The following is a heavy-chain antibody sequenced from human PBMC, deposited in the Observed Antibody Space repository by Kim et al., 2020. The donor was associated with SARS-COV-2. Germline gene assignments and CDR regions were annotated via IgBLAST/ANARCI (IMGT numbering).Heavy chain of an antibody. CDR2: VHYTVGA. J-gene: IGHJ5*02. CDR1: GGSITAYY. V-gene: IGHV4-59*13. CDR3: ARRTTGPTGLTWFDP. Sequence: SETLSLTCTVSGGSITAYYWTWIRQPPGKGLEWIGYVHYTVGASYNPSLKSRVTMSVDTSKNNFSLKLSSVTAAETAVYYWARRTTGPTGLTWFDPWGQG. D-gene: IGHD1-1*01.